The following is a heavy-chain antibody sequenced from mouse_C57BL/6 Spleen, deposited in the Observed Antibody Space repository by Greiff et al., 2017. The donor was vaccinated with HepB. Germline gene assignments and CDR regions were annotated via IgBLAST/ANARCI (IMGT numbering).Heavy chain of an antibody. CDR3: AREGGDYSHFAY. V-gene: IGHV5-4*01. CDR2: ISDGGSYI. CDR1: GFTFSSYA. Sequence: EVMLVESGGGLVKPGGSLKLSCAASGFTFSSYAMSWVRQTPEKRLEWVATISDGGSYIYYPDNVKGRFTISRDNAKNTLYLQMSHLKSEDTSMYYCAREGGDYSHFAYWGQGTLVTVSA. D-gene: IGHD1-1*01. J-gene: IGHJ3*01.